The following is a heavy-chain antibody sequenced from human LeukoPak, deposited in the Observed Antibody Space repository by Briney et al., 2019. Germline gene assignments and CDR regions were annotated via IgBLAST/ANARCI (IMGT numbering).Heavy chain of an antibody. Sequence: GASVKVSCKASGYTFTSFGISWVRQAPGQGLEWMAWISAYNGNTNYAQKFQDRVTMTTDTSTSTAYMELRSLRSDDTAVYYYARTGTAMPPYFDYWGQGTLVTVSS. CDR3: ARTGTAMPPYFDY. D-gene: IGHD5-18*01. V-gene: IGHV1-18*01. CDR2: ISAYNGNT. J-gene: IGHJ4*02. CDR1: GYTFTSFG.